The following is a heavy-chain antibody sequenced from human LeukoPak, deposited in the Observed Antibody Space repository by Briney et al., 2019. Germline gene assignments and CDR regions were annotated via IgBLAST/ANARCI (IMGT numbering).Heavy chain of an antibody. D-gene: IGHD2-2*01. J-gene: IGHJ4*02. V-gene: IGHV3-11*01. CDR3: ASRPAARDLDY. CDR1: GFTFSNYA. CDR2: ISSSGSTI. Sequence: GGSLRLSCAASGFTFSNYALTWVRQAPGKGLEWVSYISSSGSTIYYADSVKGRFTISRDNAKNSLYLQMNSLRAEDTAVYYCASRPAARDLDYWGQGTLVTVSS.